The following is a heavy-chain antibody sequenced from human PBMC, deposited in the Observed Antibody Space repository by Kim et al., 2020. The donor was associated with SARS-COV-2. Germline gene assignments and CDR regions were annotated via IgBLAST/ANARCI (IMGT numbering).Heavy chain of an antibody. CDR2: IKREGSEK. V-gene: IGHV3-7*01. Sequence: GGSLRLSCAASGFTFSNYWMSWVRQAPGKVREWVANIKREGSEKYYVDSVRGRFTISRDNAKNLLFLQMNSLRGEDTAVYYCTSWGAGNYWGPGTLVTVSS. D-gene: IGHD6-13*01. J-gene: IGHJ4*02. CDR1: GFTFSNYW. CDR3: TSWGAGNY.